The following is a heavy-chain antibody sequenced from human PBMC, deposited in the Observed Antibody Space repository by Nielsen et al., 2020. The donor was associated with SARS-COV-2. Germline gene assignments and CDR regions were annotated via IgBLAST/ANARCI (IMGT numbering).Heavy chain of an antibody. CDR3: ARGNSSGWYFDFRD. J-gene: IGHJ1*01. CDR1: GFSLSSSGMC. V-gene: IGHV2-70*11. Sequence: SGPTLVKPTQTLTLTCTFSGFSLSSSGMCVSWIRQPPGKALEWLARIDWDDDKYYSTSLNSRLTISKDTSKNQVVLTMTNMEAVDTATYYCARGNSSGWYFDFRDWGQGSLVTVSS. CDR2: IDWDDDK. D-gene: IGHD6-19*01.